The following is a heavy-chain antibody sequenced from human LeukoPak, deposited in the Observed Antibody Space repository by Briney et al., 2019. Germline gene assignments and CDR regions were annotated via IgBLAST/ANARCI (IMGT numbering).Heavy chain of an antibody. V-gene: IGHV4-59*01. CDR3: ARSDGYNYWGFDY. CDR2: IYYSGST. CDR1: GGSISSYY. D-gene: IGHD5-24*01. J-gene: IGHJ4*02. Sequence: SETLSLTCAVSGGSISSYYWSWIRQPPGKGPEWIGYIYYSGSTNYNPSLKSRVTISVDTSKNQFSLKLSSVTAADTAVYYCARSDGYNYWGFDYWGQGTLVTVSS.